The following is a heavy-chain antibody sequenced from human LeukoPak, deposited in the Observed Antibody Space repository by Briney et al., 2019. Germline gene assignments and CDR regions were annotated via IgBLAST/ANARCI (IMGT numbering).Heavy chain of an antibody. CDR3: ASSGRAPYYFDY. CDR2: IYYSGST. J-gene: IGHJ4*02. D-gene: IGHD3-10*01. Sequence: SDTLSLTCAVSGCSISSGNWWGWIRQPPGKGLEWIGYIYYSGSTYYNPSLKSRVTMSADTSKNQFSLKVSSVTAVDTAVYYCASSGRAPYYFDYWGQGTLVTVSS. V-gene: IGHV4-28*01. CDR1: GCSISSGNW.